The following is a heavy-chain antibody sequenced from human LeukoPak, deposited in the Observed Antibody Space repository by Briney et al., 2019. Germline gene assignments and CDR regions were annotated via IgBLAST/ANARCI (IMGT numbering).Heavy chain of an antibody. CDR3: ARASYSSRTYYFDY. Sequence: GGSLRLSCAASGFTVSSNYMSWVRQAPGKGLEWVPVIYSGGSTYYADSVKGRFTISRDNSKNTLYLQMNSLRAEDTAVYYCARASYSSRTYYFDYWGQGTLVTVSS. J-gene: IGHJ4*02. CDR2: IYSGGST. CDR1: GFTVSSNY. D-gene: IGHD6-13*01. V-gene: IGHV3-66*01.